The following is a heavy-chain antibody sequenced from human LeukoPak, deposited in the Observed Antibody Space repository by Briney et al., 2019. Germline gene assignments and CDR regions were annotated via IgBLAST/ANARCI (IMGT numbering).Heavy chain of an antibody. CDR3: ARESQAGPYDYNRWFDP. CDR1: DDSLSSHY. D-gene: IGHD5-24*01. Sequence: PSETLSLTCAVSDDSLSSHYWTWIRQPPGKGLEWIGYISYIGSTNYNPSLKSRVTISIDTSKNQFSLKLSSVTAADTAVYYCARESQAGPYDYNRWFDPWGQGTLVPVSS. V-gene: IGHV4-59*11. CDR2: ISYIGST. J-gene: IGHJ5*02.